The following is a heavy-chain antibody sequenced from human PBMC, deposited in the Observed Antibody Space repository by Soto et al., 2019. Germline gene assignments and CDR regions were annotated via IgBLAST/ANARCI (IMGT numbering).Heavy chain of an antibody. CDR1: GFPFSIYA. J-gene: IGHJ3*02. CDR2: ISYDGSNK. Sequence: PGGSLRLSCAASGFPFSIYAMHLVRQAPGKGLEWVAVISYDGSNKYYADSVKGRFTISRDNSKNTLYLQMNRLRAEDTAVYYCARKYQRIYAVDIWGQGTIVTVS. CDR3: ARKYQRIYAVDI. V-gene: IGHV3-30-3*01. D-gene: IGHD2-2*01.